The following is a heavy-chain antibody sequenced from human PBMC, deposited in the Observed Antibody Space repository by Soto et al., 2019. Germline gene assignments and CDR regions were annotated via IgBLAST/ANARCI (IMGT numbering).Heavy chain of an antibody. Sequence: QVQLQESGPGLVEPSQTLSLVCSVSGDPLTYGGYYWSWDRQFPGRALEWIGLVYHTGATYYHPPLESRVPMAVNMSTNESSVTLTSVTATDTATYSGVREGHSGREWLDPWGQGILGTVAS. D-gene: IGHD1-26*01. V-gene: IGHV4-31*03. CDR3: VREGHSGREWLDP. CDR2: VYHTGAT. J-gene: IGHJ5*02. CDR1: GDPLTYGGYY.